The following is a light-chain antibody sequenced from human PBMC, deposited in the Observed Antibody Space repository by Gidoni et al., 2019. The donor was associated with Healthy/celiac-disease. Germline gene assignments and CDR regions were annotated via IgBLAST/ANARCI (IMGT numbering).Light chain of an antibody. CDR2: EVS. J-gene: IGLJ1*01. CDR3: CPYAGSYV. CDR1: SSYVGSYNL. V-gene: IGLV2-23*02. Sequence: QSALTQPASGSGSPGQSITISCTGTSSYVGSYNLVSWYQQHPVKAPKLIIYEVSKRPSGVSNRFSGSKSGNTASLTISGLQAEDEADYYCCPYAGSYVFGTGTKITVL.